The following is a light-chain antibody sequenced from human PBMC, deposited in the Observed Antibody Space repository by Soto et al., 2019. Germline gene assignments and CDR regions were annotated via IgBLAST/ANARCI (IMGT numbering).Light chain of an antibody. CDR3: HHRHMCPIP. Sequence: EVVLTQSPVTLSLSPGERATLSGRASQSFRGLLAWYQQKPGQAPRLLIYDAYNRATGIPPRFSVSGSGPHSPLTISSPEPDDPALYYSHHRHMCPIPFAPGTRLEIK. J-gene: IGKJ5*01. CDR1: QSFRGL. CDR2: DAY. V-gene: IGKV3-11*01.